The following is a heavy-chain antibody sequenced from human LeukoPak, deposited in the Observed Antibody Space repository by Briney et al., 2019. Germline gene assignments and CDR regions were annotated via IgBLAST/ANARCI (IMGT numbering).Heavy chain of an antibody. CDR2: VNPNSGDT. V-gene: IGHV1-2*02. Sequence: ASVTVSCKASGYTFTGYYLHWVRQAPGQGLEWMGCVNPNSGDTNYAQKFQGSVTMTRDTSISTVYMELSRLRSDDTAVYYCARDYGGNFYFDYWGQGTLVTVSS. J-gene: IGHJ4*02. CDR1: GYTFTGYY. D-gene: IGHD4-23*01. CDR3: ARDYGGNFYFDY.